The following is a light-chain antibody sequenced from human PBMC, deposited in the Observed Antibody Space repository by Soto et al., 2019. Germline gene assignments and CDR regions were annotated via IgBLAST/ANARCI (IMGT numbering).Light chain of an antibody. CDR2: GIS. Sequence: EIVMTQSPGTLSLSPGETATLSCRASQSVDSNYLAWYQQKPGQAPRLLVYGISTRATDIPARFSGSGSWTEFTLTISSLQSEDCGIYYCQQHSKWPITFGQGTRLEIK. CDR3: QQHSKWPIT. V-gene: IGKV3-15*01. CDR1: QSVDSN. J-gene: IGKJ5*01.